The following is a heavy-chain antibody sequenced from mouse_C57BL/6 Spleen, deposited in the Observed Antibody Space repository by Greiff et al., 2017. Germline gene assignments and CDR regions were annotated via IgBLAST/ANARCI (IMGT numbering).Heavy chain of an antibody. D-gene: IGHD1-1*01. J-gene: IGHJ1*03. CDR3: ARGGTTRYFDV. CDR2: INPGSGGT. Sequence: QVQLKQSGAELVRPGTSVKVSCKASGYAFTNYLIEWVKQRPGQGLEWIGVINPGSGGTNYNEKFKGKATLTADKSSSTAYMQLSSLTSEDSAVYFCARGGTTRYFDVWGTGTTVTVSS. V-gene: IGHV1-54*01. CDR1: GYAFTNYL.